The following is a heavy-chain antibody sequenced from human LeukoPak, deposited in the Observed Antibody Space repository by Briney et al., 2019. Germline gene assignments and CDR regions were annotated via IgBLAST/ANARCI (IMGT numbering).Heavy chain of an antibody. Sequence: PGGSLRLSCAASGFTFSSYSMNWVRQAPGKGLEWVSSISSSSSYIYYADSVKGLFTISRDNAKNSLYLQMNSLRAEDTAVYYCARDQGVVAANRDDAFDIWGQGTMVTVSS. CDR2: ISSSSSYI. D-gene: IGHD2-15*01. CDR3: ARDQGVVAANRDDAFDI. J-gene: IGHJ3*02. V-gene: IGHV3-21*01. CDR1: GFTFSSYS.